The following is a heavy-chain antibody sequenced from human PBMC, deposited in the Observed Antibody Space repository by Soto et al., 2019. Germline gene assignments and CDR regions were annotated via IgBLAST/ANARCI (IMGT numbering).Heavy chain of an antibody. V-gene: IGHV1-69*01. D-gene: IGHD3-10*01. CDR1: GGTFNKFA. CDR3: ARGGAGLLATGTFFDA. CDR2: IIPVSGIS. J-gene: IGHJ4*02. Sequence: QVQLVQSGNEVKKPGSSVKVSCKASGGTFNKFAISWVRLAPGQGLEWMGGIIPVSGISTYARRFQGRVTSTADESTTTAYMELRSLRSEDTAEYYCARGGAGLLATGTFFDAWGQGSPVTVSS.